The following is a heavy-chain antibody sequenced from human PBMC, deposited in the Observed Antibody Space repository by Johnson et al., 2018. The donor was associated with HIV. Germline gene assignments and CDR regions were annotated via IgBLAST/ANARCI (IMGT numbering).Heavy chain of an antibody. CDR2: IYSGGST. CDR3: ARLSKGGCDACDI. J-gene: IGHJ3*02. V-gene: IGHV3-66*01. CDR1: GFTVSSNY. Sequence: VQLVESGGGLVQPGGSLRLSCEASGFTVSSNYMHWVRQAPGKGLEWVSVIYSGGSTYYADSVKGRFTISRDNSKNTLHLQMNSLRGEDTAVYYCARLSKGGCDACDIWGQGTMVTVSS. D-gene: IGHD5/OR15-5a*01.